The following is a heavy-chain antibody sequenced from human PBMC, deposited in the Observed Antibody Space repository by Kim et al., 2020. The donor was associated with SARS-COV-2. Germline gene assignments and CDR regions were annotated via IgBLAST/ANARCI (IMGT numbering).Heavy chain of an antibody. CDR1: SGSTSSGGSS. V-gene: IGHV4-31*03. CDR2: IYSSGST. Sequence: SETLSLTCNVSSGSTSSGGSSWNWIRQCPGKGLEWIGYIYSSGSTYYNPSLKSRIAISVDTSKNQFSLKLSSVTAADTAVYYCARAHCGSSGCYPFQNFFDPWGQGTLVIVSS. CDR3: ARAHCGSSGCYPFQNFFDP. D-gene: IGHD1-26*01. J-gene: IGHJ5*02.